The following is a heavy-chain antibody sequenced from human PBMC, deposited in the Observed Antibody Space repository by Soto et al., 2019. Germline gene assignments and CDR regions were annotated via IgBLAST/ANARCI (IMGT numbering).Heavy chain of an antibody. D-gene: IGHD2-15*01. Sequence: QVQLVQSGAEVKKPGSSVKVSCKASGGTFSSYAISWVRQAPGQGLEWMGGIIPIFGTANYAQKFQGRVTITADESTSIAYMELSSLRSEDTAVYYCASCSGGSCYEDRYYYGMDVWGQGTTVTVSS. V-gene: IGHV1-69*01. CDR1: GGTFSSYA. J-gene: IGHJ6*02. CDR3: ASCSGGSCYEDRYYYGMDV. CDR2: IIPIFGTA.